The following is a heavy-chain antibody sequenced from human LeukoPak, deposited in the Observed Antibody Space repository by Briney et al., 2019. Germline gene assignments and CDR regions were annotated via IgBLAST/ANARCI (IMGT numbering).Heavy chain of an antibody. Sequence: ASVKVSCTASGYTFTIYDINWVRQATGQGLEWMGWMNPNSGNTGYAQKFQGRVTMTRNTSISTAYMELSSLRSEDTAVYYCASRGYCSGGSCYGTYYGMDVWGQGTTVTVSS. CDR2: MNPNSGNT. CDR1: GYTFTIYD. CDR3: ASRGYCSGGSCYGTYYGMDV. J-gene: IGHJ6*02. D-gene: IGHD2-15*01. V-gene: IGHV1-8*01.